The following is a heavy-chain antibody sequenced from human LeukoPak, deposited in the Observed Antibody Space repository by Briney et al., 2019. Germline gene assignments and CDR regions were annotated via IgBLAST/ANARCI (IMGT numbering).Heavy chain of an antibody. V-gene: IGHV1-2*06. J-gene: IGHJ4*02. CDR2: INPNSGGT. CDR1: GHTFTGYY. Sequence: ASVKVSCKASGHTFTGYYMHWVRQAPGQGLEWMGRINPNSGGTNYAQKFQGRVTMTRDTSISTAYMELSRLRSDDTAVYYCAREPSNPYYYGSGSLFDYWGQGTLVTVSS. CDR3: AREPSNPYYYGSGSLFDY. D-gene: IGHD3-10*01.